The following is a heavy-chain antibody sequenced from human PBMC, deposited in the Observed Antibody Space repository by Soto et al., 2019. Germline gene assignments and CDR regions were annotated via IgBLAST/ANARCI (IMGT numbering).Heavy chain of an antibody. J-gene: IGHJ5*02. D-gene: IGHD6-19*01. CDR1: GYSFSDYH. CDR2: IIPIFGTA. V-gene: IGHV1-69*13. Sequence: SVKVSCKASGYSFSDYHIHWVRQAPGQGLEWMGGIIPIFGTANYAQKFQGRVTITADESTSTAYMELSSLRSEDTAVYYCARDQGGYSSGGGWFDPWGHGTLVTVSS. CDR3: ARDQGGYSSGGGWFDP.